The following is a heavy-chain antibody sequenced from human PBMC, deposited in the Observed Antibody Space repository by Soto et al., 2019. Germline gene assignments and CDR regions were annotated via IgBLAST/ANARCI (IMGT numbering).Heavy chain of an antibody. CDR1: GFTLRNYW. CDR3: ARAVASAGSY. J-gene: IGHJ4*02. D-gene: IGHD6-13*01. Sequence: GGSLRLSCAASGFTLRNYWMTWVRQAPGKGLEWVANINQDGSVKYYVDSVKGRFTISRDDAKNSLYLQMRSLRAEDMAVYYCARAVASAGSYWGQGTQVTVSS. V-gene: IGHV3-7*01. CDR2: INQDGSVK.